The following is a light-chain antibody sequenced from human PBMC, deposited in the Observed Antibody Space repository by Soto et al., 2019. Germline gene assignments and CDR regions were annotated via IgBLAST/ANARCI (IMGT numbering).Light chain of an antibody. J-gene: IGKJ4*01. CDR1: QDIRNY. CDR2: DAS. V-gene: IGKV1-33*01. CDR3: QQYCDLIS. Sequence: EIQMTQSPSSLSASVGDRVTITCQASQDIRNYLNWYQQKPGKAPELLIFDASNLEPGVSSRFSGSGSGTDFSFTISGLQPEDFATYYCQQYCDLISFGGGTKVEVK.